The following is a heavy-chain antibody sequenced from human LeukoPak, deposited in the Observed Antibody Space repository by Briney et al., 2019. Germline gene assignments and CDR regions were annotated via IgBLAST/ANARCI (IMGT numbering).Heavy chain of an antibody. D-gene: IGHD6-19*01. V-gene: IGHV1-18*01. CDR3: ARDLGLAVAGTADY. J-gene: IGHJ4*02. Sequence: ASVKVSCKASGYTFTSYGISWVRQAPGQGLEWMGWVSAYNGNTNYAQKLQGRGTMTTDTSTSTAYMELRSLRSDATAVYSCARDLGLAVAGTADYWGQGTLVTVSS. CDR1: GYTFTSYG. CDR2: VSAYNGNT.